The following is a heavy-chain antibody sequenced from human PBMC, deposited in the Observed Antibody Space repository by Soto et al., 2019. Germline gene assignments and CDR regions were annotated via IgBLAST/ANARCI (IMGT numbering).Heavy chain of an antibody. Sequence: QVQLVQSGPEVKKPGASVKVSCKGSGYTFSNYGVTWVRQAPGQGLERLGWVSAYNRNTDYAQKFEDRATMTIDTSTNTAYLELRGPTPDDTAVYYCARERRGEPLLYWGQG. D-gene: IGHD3-16*01. CDR1: GYTFSNYG. CDR3: ARERRGEPLLY. V-gene: IGHV1-18*01. J-gene: IGHJ4*02. CDR2: VSAYNRNT.